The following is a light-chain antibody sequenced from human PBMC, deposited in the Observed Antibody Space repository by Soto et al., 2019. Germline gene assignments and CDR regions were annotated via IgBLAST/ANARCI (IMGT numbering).Light chain of an antibody. CDR2: GAS. CDR3: KQYANWPLT. J-gene: IGKJ4*01. V-gene: IGKV3-15*01. Sequence: EIVMTQSPATLSVSPGERATLSCRASQSVSTNLAWYQQKPGQAPRLLIYGASTRAIGIPARFSGSGSGTEFTVTISSLQSEDFAVYYCKQYANWPLTFGGGTKVEIK. CDR1: QSVSTN.